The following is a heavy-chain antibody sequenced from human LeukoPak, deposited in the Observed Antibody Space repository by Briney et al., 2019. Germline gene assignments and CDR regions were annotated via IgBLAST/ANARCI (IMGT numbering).Heavy chain of an antibody. Sequence: PGGSLRLSCAASGFTFSSYAMSWVRQAPGKGLEWVSAISGTGSSTYYADSVKGRFTISRDNSKNTLYLQMNSLRAEDTAVYYCAKGLWCGGGTCFSNYFDYWGQGTLVTVSS. V-gene: IGHV3-23*01. CDR3: AKGLWCGGGTCFSNYFDY. CDR1: GFTFSSYA. CDR2: ISGTGSST. J-gene: IGHJ4*02. D-gene: IGHD2-15*01.